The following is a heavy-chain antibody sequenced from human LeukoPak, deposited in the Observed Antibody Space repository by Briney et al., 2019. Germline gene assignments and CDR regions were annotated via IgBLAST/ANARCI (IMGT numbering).Heavy chain of an antibody. CDR3: ATGRRYGSGSYLIFDY. V-gene: IGHV1-2*02. D-gene: IGHD3-10*01. CDR2: INPNSGGT. CDR1: GYTFTGYY. Sequence: ASVKVSCKASGYTFTGYYMHWVRQAPGQGLEWMGWINPNSGGTNYAQKFQGRVTMTRDTSISTAYMELSRLRSDDTAVYYCATGRRYGSGSYLIFDYWGQGTLVTVSS. J-gene: IGHJ4*02.